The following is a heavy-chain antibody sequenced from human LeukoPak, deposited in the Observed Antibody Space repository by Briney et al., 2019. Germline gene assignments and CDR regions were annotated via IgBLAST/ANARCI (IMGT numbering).Heavy chain of an antibody. D-gene: IGHD3-22*01. CDR1: GFTFSSYS. Sequence: PGGSLRLSCAASGFTFSSYSMNWVRQAPGKGLEWVSSISSSSSYIYYADSVKGRFTISRDNAKNSLYLQMNSLRAEDTAVYYCARDRYYELGGFYYGMDVWGQGTTVTVSS. J-gene: IGHJ6*02. CDR3: ARDRYYELGGFYYGMDV. CDR2: ISSSSSYI. V-gene: IGHV3-21*01.